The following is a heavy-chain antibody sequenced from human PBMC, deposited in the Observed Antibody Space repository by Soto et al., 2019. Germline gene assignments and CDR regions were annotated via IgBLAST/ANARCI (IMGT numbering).Heavy chain of an antibody. V-gene: IGHV5-51*01. CDR3: ARRGQYCSTSSCRFDP. D-gene: IGHD2-2*01. CDR2: IYPGDSDT. J-gene: IGHJ5*02. CDR1: GYSFSDYW. Sequence: GESLKISCKASGYSFSDYWIGWVRQMPGKGLEWMGIIYPGDSDTRYSPSFQGQVTISADKSISTTYLQWSSLKASDTAMYYCARRGQYCSTSSCRFDPWGQGTLVTVSS.